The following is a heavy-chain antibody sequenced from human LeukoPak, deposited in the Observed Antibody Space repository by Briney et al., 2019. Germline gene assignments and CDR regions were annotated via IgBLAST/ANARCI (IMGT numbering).Heavy chain of an antibody. CDR2: IIPIFGTA. V-gene: IGHV1-69*13. CDR3: ARTPQSHDYYYDSSGYYDY. J-gene: IGHJ4*02. D-gene: IGHD3-22*01. CDR1: GGTFSSYA. Sequence: ASVKVSCKASGGTFSSYAISWVRQAPGQGLEWMGGIIPIFGTANYAQKFQGRVTITADESTSTAYIELSSLRSEDTAVYYCARTPQSHDYYYDSSGYYDYWGQGTLVTVSS.